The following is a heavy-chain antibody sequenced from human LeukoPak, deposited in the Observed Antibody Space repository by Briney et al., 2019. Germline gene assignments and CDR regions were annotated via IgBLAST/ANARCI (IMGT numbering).Heavy chain of an antibody. CDR3: ARQGRQLVRGSNWFDP. CDR2: IYYSGST. J-gene: IGHJ5*02. Sequence: KPSETLSLTCTVSGGSISSYYWSWIRQPPGKGLEWIGYIYYSGSTNYNPSLKSRVTISVDTSKNQFSLKLSSVTAADTAVYYCARQGRQLVRGSNWFDPWGQGTLVTVSS. V-gene: IGHV4-59*08. D-gene: IGHD6-13*01. CDR1: GGSISSYY.